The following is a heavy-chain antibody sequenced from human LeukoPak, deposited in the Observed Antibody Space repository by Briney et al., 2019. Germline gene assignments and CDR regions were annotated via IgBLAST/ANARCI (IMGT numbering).Heavy chain of an antibody. J-gene: IGHJ4*02. CDR1: GYSLGSYW. V-gene: IGHV5-10-1*01. CDR2: IDPSDSYT. CDR3: ARSVSYGSGSYSLY. Sequence: GESLKISCKASGYSLGSYWISWVRQMPGKGQEYMGRIDPSDSYTNFSPSFQGHVTISADKSISTAYLQWSSLKASDTAMYYCARSVSYGSGSYSLYWGQGTLVTVSS. D-gene: IGHD3-10*01.